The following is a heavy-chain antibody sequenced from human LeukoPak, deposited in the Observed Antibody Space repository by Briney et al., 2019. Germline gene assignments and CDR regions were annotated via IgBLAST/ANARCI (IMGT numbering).Heavy chain of an antibody. D-gene: IGHD5-18*01. CDR3: ARGVYSYGYDY. J-gene: IGHJ4*02. CDR2: ISYDGSNK. CDR1: GFTFSSYA. Sequence: GGSLRLSCAASGFTFSSYAMHWVRQAPGKGLEWVAVISYDGSNKYYADSVKGRFTISRDNSKNTLYLQMNSLRAEDTAVYYCARGVYSYGYDYWGQGTLVTVSS. V-gene: IGHV3-30*04.